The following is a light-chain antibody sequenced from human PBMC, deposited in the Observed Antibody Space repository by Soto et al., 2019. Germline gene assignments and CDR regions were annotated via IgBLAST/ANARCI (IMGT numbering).Light chain of an antibody. CDR2: EVS. Sequence: QSALTQPASVSGSPGQSITISCTGTSSDVGGYNYVSWYQQHPGKAPKLMIYEVSNRPSGVSNRFSGSKSGNTASLTISGLQAEDEAAYYCSSYTSSSDVVFGGGTKLTVL. CDR1: SSDVGGYNY. CDR3: SSYTSSSDVV. V-gene: IGLV2-14*01. J-gene: IGLJ2*01.